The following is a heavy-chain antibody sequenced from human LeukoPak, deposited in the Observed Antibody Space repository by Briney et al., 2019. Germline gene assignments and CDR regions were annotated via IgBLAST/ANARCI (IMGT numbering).Heavy chain of an antibody. CDR3: ARERYCSGGNCFVTYYYGMDV. CDR2: INPTGGST. J-gene: IGHJ6*02. V-gene: IGHV1-46*01. Sequence: ASVTVSCKASGYSFTTYYMHWVRQAPGQGLEWMGIINPTGGSTNYAQKFEGRVTMTRDTSTSTAYMELSSQRSEGTAVYYCARERYCSGGNCFVTYYYGMDVWGQGTTVTVSS. CDR1: GYSFTTYY. D-gene: IGHD2-15*01.